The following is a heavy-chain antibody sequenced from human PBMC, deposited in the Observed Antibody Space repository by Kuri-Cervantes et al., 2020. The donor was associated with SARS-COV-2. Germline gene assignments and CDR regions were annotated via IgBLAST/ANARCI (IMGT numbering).Heavy chain of an antibody. CDR1: GGTFSKYG. D-gene: IGHD3-16*02. V-gene: IGHV1-69*13. Sequence: SVKVSCKASGGTFSKYGISWVRQAPGQGLEWMGEIIPIFGTANYAQEFQGRATITADESTSTAYMELSSLRSEDTAVYYCARAGYDYIWGSYRHYYYYYGMDVWGQGTTVTVSS. CDR2: IIPIFGTA. CDR3: ARAGYDYIWGSYRHYYYYYGMDV. J-gene: IGHJ6*02.